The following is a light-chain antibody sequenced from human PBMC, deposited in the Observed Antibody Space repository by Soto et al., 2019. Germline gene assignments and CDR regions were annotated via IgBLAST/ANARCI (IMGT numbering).Light chain of an antibody. CDR3: SSYTTSSTPVV. CDR2: EVS. V-gene: IGLV2-14*01. CDR1: SSDVGGHNY. J-gene: IGLJ2*01. Sequence: QSALTQPASVSGSPGQSITISCTGTSSDVGGHNYVSWYQQHPGKAPKLMIFEVSNRPSGVSDRFSGSKSGNTASLTISGLQADDEAHYYCSSYTTSSTPVVFGGGTKLTVL.